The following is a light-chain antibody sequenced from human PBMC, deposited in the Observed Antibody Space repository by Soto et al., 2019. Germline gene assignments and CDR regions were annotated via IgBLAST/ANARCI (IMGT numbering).Light chain of an antibody. V-gene: IGKV4-1*01. Sequence: DIVMPQSPDYLAVSRGERSTIHCNSSQSVLYSSNHKNYLAWYQQKPGQPPKLLIYWASTRESGVPDRFSGSGSGTDFTLTISSLQAEDVAVYYCQQYSSTTWTFGQGTKVDIK. CDR2: WAS. CDR1: QSVLYSSNHKNY. J-gene: IGKJ1*01. CDR3: QQYSSTTWT.